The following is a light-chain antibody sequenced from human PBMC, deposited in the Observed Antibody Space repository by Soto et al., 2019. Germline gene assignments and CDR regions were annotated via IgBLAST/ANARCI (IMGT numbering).Light chain of an antibody. CDR3: LQDYNYPRT. CDR2: AAS. J-gene: IGKJ1*01. Sequence: AIQMTQSPSSLSASVGDRVTITCRASQDIRYDLGWYQQKPGQAPKMLIYAASNLHRGAPSGFSGSGSGTDFTLTISSLQPEDFATYYCLQDYNYPRTFGQGTKVEIK. V-gene: IGKV1-6*01. CDR1: QDIRYD.